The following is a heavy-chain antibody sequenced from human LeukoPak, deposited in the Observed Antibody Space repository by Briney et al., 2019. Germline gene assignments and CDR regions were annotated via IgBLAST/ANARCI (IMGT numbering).Heavy chain of an antibody. V-gene: IGHV4-59*01. CDR1: GGSISSYY. CDR3: ARGGAISTYYFDY. CDR2: IYYSGST. J-gene: IGHJ4*02. Sequence: PSETLSLTCTVSGGSISSYYWSWIRQPPGKGLEWIGYIYYSGSTKYNPSLKSRVTISVDTSKNQFSLKLSPVTAADSAVYYCARGGAISTYYFDYWGQGTLVTVSS. D-gene: IGHD3-3*01.